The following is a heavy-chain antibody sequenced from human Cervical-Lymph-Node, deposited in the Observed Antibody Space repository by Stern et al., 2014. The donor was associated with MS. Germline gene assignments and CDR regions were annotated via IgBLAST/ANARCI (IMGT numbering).Heavy chain of an antibody. CDR2: IWYDGNKK. D-gene: IGHD1-7*01. CDR1: GFTFSNYG. CDR3: ARGNWNYEGMGY. V-gene: IGHV3-33*01. J-gene: IGHJ4*02. Sequence: VQLVESGGGVVQPGRSLRLSCAASGFTFSNYGMHWVRQAPGKGLEWLAVIWYDGNKKYYADYVKGRFTISRDNSKNTLFLQMSSLTAEDTALYYCARGNWNYEGMGYWGQGTLVTGAS.